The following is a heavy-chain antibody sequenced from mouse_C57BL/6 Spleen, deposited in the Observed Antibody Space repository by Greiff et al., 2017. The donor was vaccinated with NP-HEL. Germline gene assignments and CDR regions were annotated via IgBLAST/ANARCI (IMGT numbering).Heavy chain of an antibody. Sequence: QVHVKQPGAELVMPGASVKLSCKASGYTFTSYWMHWVKQRPGQGLEWIGEIDPSDSYTNYNQKFKGKSTLTVDKSSSTAYMQLSSLTSEDSAVYYCARGRGGYSWFAYWGQGTLVTVSA. CDR2: IDPSDSYT. V-gene: IGHV1-69*01. J-gene: IGHJ3*01. CDR3: ARGRGGYSWFAY. D-gene: IGHD2-3*01. CDR1: GYTFTSYW.